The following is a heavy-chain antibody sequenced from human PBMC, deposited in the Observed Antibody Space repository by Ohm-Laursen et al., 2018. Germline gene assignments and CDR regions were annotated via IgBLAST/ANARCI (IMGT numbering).Heavy chain of an antibody. Sequence: SLRLSCAASGFIFSSYAMHWVRQAPGKGLEYVSAISSNGGSTYYANSVKGRFTISRDNSKNTLYLQMGSLRAEDMAVYYCARTPTSLVPIYGMDVWGQGTTVTVSS. J-gene: IGHJ6*02. CDR1: GFIFSSYA. CDR3: ARTPTSLVPIYGMDV. V-gene: IGHV3-64*01. CDR2: ISSNGGST. D-gene: IGHD2-2*01.